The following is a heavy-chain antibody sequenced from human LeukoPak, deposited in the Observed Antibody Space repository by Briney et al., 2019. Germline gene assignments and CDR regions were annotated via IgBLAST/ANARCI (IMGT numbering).Heavy chain of an antibody. V-gene: IGHV4-39*01. CDR3: ATYYCGGDCYSGYFDY. CDR1: GGSMRRDTEY. CDR2: IYYSGNT. J-gene: IGHJ4*02. Sequence: PSETLSLTCSVSGGSMRRDTEYWVWIRQPPGRGLEWIGNIYYSGNTYYNPSLKSRVTISVDTSKKQFSLKLTSVTATDTAVYYCATYYCGGDCYSGYFDYWGQGTLVTVSS. D-gene: IGHD2-21*02.